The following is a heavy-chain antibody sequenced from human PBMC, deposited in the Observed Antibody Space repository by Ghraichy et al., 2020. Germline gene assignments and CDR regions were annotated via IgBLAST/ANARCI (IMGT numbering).Heavy chain of an antibody. D-gene: IGHD6-13*01. CDR2: IKQDETEK. J-gene: IGHJ5*02. Sequence: GGSLRLSCEASGFTFSSYWMIWVRQAPGKGLEWVATIKQDETEKFYVDSVKGRFTVSRDNAKNSLYLQMNSLRAEDTAVYYCARGADSSPNWFDPWGQGTLVTVSS. CDR1: GFTFSSYW. V-gene: IGHV3-7*04. CDR3: ARGADSSPNWFDP.